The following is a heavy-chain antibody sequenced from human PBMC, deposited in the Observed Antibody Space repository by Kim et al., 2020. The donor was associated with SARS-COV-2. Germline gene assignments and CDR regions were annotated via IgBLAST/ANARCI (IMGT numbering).Heavy chain of an antibody. J-gene: IGHJ2*01. D-gene: IGHD4-17*01. V-gene: IGHV3-30*04. Sequence: DSVKGRFTISRDKSKNTMYLQMNSLGAEDTAVYYCARDPTTVTTFWYFDLWGRGTLVTVSS. CDR3: ARDPTTVTTFWYFDL.